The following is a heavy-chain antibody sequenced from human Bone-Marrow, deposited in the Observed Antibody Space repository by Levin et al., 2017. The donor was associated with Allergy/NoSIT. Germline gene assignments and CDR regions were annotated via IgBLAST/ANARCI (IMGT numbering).Heavy chain of an antibody. CDR1: GFTFSHYW. CDR3: ARVGRYDTNNFYRWWGAFAI. D-gene: IGHD3-22*01. Sequence: GESLKISCAASGFTFSHYWMHWVRQIPGKGLVWVSRINSDATSTSYADSVKGRFSISRDNAKNTVYLPMNSLRAEDTAVYFCARVGRYDTNNFYRWWGAFAIWGQGTMVTVSS. V-gene: IGHV3-74*01. CDR2: INSDATST. J-gene: IGHJ3*02.